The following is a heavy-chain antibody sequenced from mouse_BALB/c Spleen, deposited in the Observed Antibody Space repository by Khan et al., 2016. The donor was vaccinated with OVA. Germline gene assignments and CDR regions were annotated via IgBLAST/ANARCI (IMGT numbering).Heavy chain of an antibody. V-gene: IGHV5-6*01. Sequence: EVQLLETGGDLVKPGGSLKLSCAASGLTFSSYSMSWVRQTPDKRLEWVASISSDGDYTYYSDSVKGRFTISRDNAKNTLYLQMSSLKSEDTAMXYCPRHLTGSCDYWGQGTLVTVSA. CDR1: GLTFSSYS. CDR3: PRHLTGSCDY. D-gene: IGHD4-1*01. CDR2: ISSDGDYT. J-gene: IGHJ3*01.